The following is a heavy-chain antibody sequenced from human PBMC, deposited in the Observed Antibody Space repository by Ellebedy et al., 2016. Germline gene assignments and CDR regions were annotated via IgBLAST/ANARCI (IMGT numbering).Heavy chain of an antibody. Sequence: SVKGRFTISRDNAQNTLYVQMNSLRADDTAVYYCATGGVSAYEYWGQGTLVTVST. J-gene: IGHJ4*02. D-gene: IGHD5-12*01. CDR3: ATGGVSAYEY. V-gene: IGHV3-7*04.